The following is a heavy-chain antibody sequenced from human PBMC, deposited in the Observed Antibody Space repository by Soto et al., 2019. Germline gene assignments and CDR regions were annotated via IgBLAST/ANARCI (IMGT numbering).Heavy chain of an antibody. D-gene: IGHD3-16*01. J-gene: IGHJ6*02. CDR3: ARHLGGNHYYYGMDV. CDR1: GGTFSSYA. CDR2: LIPIFGTA. Sequence: QVQLVQSGAEVKKPGSSVKVSCKASGGTFSSYAISWVRQAPGQGLEWMGGLIPIFGTADYAQKFQGRVTIIAEESTSTGYMDVSSLRSEATGVYYCARHLGGNHYYYGMDVWGQGTTVTFSS. V-gene: IGHV1-69*12.